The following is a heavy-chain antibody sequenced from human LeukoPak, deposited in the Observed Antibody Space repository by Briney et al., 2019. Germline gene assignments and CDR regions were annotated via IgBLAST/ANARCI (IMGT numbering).Heavy chain of an antibody. V-gene: IGHV3-23*01. CDR3: AKDGAAAGIGWFDP. CDR2: ISGSGGST. J-gene: IGHJ5*02. D-gene: IGHD6-13*01. Sequence: TGGSLRLSCAASGFTFSSYAMSWVRQAPGKGLEWVSAISGSGGSTYYADSVKGRFTISRDNSKNTLYLQMNSLRAEDTAVYYCAKDGAAAGIGWFDPWGQGTLVTVSS. CDR1: GFTFSSYA.